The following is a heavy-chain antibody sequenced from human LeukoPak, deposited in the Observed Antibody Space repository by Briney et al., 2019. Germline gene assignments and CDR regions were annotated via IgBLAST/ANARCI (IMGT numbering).Heavy chain of an antibody. V-gene: IGHV3-33*01. CDR2: IWYDGNNK. CDR1: GFTFSSYG. CDR3: ARDQRIQLWSREYYFDY. Sequence: GGSLRLSCAASGFTFSSYGMHWVRQAPGKGLEWVAVIWYDGNNKYYADSVKGRFTISRDNSKNTLYLQMNSLRAEDTAVYYCARDQRIQLWSREYYFDYWGQGTLVTVSS. D-gene: IGHD5-18*01. J-gene: IGHJ4*02.